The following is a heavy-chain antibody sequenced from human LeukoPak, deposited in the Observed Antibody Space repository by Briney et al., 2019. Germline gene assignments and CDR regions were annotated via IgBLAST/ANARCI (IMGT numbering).Heavy chain of an antibody. CDR1: RLAPCNSI. CDR2: IWYDGSNT. CDR3: ARERVAVAGVGVFDS. D-gene: IGHD6-19*01. Sequence: GGSLSLSCAASRLAPCNSIMRAGRQAPGKGLEWVAIIWYDGSNTYYADSVKGRFTIFRENSKNTLNLQMNSLRGGDTAVYYCARERVAVAGVGVFDSWGQGTLVTVSS. J-gene: IGHJ4*02. V-gene: IGHV3-33*01.